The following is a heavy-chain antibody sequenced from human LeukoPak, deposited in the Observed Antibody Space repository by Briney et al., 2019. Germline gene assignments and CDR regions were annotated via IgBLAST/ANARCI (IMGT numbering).Heavy chain of an antibody. CDR1: GFTFDDYA. V-gene: IGHV3-21*01. CDR3: ARDMRRVWFGELFP. Sequence: GGSLRLSCAASGFTFDDYAMHWVRQAPGKGLEWVSSISSSSSYIYYADSVKGRFTISRDNAKNSLYLQMNSLRAEDTAVYYCARDMRRVWFGELFPWGQGTLVTVSS. D-gene: IGHD3-10*01. J-gene: IGHJ5*02. CDR2: ISSSSSYI.